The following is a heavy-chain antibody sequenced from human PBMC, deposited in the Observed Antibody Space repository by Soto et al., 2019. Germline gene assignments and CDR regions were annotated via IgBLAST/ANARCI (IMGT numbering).Heavy chain of an antibody. D-gene: IGHD2-21*01. J-gene: IGHJ1*01. V-gene: IGHV3-11*06. CDR3: VRGGGGGLCEH. CDR2: ISPKSTFR. Sequence: QVHLVESGGGLVKPGGSLRLSCATSGFPFNDYYMTWIRQAPGKGLEWLSHISPKSTFRNYADSVKGRFTISRDNTESSLFLQTNSLGVDDTAVYSCVRGGGGGLCEHWGQGVLVTVSS. CDR1: GFPFNDYY.